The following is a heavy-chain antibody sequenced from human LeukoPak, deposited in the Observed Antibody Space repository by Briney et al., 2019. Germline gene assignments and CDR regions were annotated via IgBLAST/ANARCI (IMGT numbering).Heavy chain of an antibody. CDR3: AAGPGECGGTCPFDY. CDR2: IYTSETT. D-gene: IGHD2-15*01. V-gene: IGHV4-4*07. CDR1: GASMSNSF. J-gene: IGHJ4*02. Sequence: SSATLSLTGTVSGASMSNSFWSWLRPPAGKGLEWIGRIYTSETTKYNPHLKSRVTLSVDTSNNQFSLTLTSVTAADTALYYYAAGPGECGGTCPFDYWGLGTLVTVSS.